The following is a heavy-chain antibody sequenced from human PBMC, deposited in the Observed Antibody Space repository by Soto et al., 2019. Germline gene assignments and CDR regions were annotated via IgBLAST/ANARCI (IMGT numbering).Heavy chain of an antibody. CDR3: PRDYCISAPLYHYYYGMDV. D-gene: IGHD2-15*01. CDR2: IWYDGSNK. V-gene: IGHV3-33*01. Sequence: GGSLRLSCAASGFTFSSYGMHWVRQAPGKGLEWVAVIWYDGSNKYYADSVKGRFTISRDNSKNTLYLQMNSLRAEDTAVYYCPRDYCISAPLYHYYYGMDVWGQGTTVTVSS. CDR1: GFTFSSYG. J-gene: IGHJ6*02.